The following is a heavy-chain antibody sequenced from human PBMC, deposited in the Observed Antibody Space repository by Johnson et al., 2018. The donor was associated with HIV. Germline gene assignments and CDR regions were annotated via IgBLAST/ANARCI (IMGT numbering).Heavy chain of an antibody. CDR1: GFTFGSYW. CDR2: INSDGTST. D-gene: IGHD5-18*01. Sequence: EQLVESGGGLVQPGGSLRLSCEASGFTFGSYWMHWVRQAPGKGLVWVSRINSDGTSTSYAASVKGRFTISRDNAKNTLHLQMNSLRAEDTAVYYCARPTAMVRGAFDIWGQGTMVTVSS. J-gene: IGHJ3*02. V-gene: IGHV3-74*01. CDR3: ARPTAMVRGAFDI.